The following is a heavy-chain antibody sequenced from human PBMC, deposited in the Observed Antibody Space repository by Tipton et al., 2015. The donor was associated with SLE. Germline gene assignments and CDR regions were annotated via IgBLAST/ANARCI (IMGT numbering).Heavy chain of an antibody. CDR1: GGSISGTNYY. J-gene: IGHJ3*02. D-gene: IGHD6-13*01. V-gene: IGHV3-7*03. Sequence: GLVKPSETLSLTCSVSGGSISGTNYYWDWIRQPPGKGPEWVANIKQDGSEKYYVDSVKGRFTISRDNAKNSLYLQMNSLRAEDTALYYCARAAAPKRDAFDIWGRGTMVTVSS. CDR2: IKQDGSEK. CDR3: ARAAAPKRDAFDI.